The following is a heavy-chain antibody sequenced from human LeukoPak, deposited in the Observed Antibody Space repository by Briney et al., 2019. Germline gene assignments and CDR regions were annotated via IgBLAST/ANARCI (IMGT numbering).Heavy chain of an antibody. CDR2: IIVIFGRG. Sequence: GSSVTLSCKPSGGTVTSYAISWVRQAPGQGHEWRGGIIVIFGRGNYEKKFQGRVTITADQSTSTAYMELSSLRSEDTAVYYCARVGYSYGYDWFDPWGQGTLVTVSS. D-gene: IGHD5-18*01. J-gene: IGHJ5*02. V-gene: IGHV1-69*01. CDR3: ARVGYSYGYDWFDP. CDR1: GGTVTSYA.